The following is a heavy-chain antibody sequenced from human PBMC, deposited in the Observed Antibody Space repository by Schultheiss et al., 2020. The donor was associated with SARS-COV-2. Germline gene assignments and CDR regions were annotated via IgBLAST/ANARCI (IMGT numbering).Heavy chain of an antibody. CDR3: ARAPDYYYVSSGTGIDY. V-gene: IGHV4-34*01. CDR1: GGSFSGYY. D-gene: IGHD3-22*01. CDR2: INHSGST. J-gene: IGHJ4*02. Sequence: SETLSLTCAVYGGSFSGYYWSWIRQPPGKGLEWIGEINHSGSTNYNPSLKSRVTISVDTSKNQFSLKLSSVTAADTAVYYCARAPDYYYVSSGTGIDYWGQGTLVTVSS.